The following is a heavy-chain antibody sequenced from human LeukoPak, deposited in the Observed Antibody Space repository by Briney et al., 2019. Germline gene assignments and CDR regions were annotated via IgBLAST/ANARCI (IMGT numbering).Heavy chain of an antibody. Sequence: GASVKVSCKVSGYTLTELSMHWVRQAPGKGLEWMGGLDPEDGETIYAQKFQGRVTMTEDTSTDTAYMELSSLRSEDTAVYYCATALLRDIVVVPADLHAILDRDVYYMDVWGKGTTVTVSS. J-gene: IGHJ6*03. V-gene: IGHV1-24*01. D-gene: IGHD2-2*01. CDR3: ATALLRDIVVVPADLHAILDRDVYYMDV. CDR2: LDPEDGET. CDR1: GYTLTELS.